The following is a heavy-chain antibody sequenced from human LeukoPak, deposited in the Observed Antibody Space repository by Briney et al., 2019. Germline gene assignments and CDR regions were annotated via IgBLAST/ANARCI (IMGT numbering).Heavy chain of an antibody. J-gene: IGHJ4*02. CDR2: TNWNGGSA. Sequence: GGSLRLFCVASGFTFDDYGMGWVRQVPGKGLEWVSGTNWNGGSAGYADSVKGRFTISRDNAKNSLYLQMNSLRAEDTDFYYCARGTEVYYDSSSYYSYWGQGTLVTVSS. CDR3: ARGTEVYYDSSSYYSY. CDR1: GFTFDDYG. V-gene: IGHV3-20*04. D-gene: IGHD3-22*01.